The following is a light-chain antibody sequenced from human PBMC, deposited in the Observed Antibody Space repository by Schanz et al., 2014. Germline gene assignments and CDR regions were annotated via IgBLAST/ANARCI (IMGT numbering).Light chain of an antibody. CDR2: DVS. CDR3: SSYRRTATVAV. J-gene: IGLJ1*01. CDR1: SSDVGGYNY. Sequence: HSVLTQPASVSGSPGQSITISCTGTSSDVGGYNYVSWYQQYPGKAPKLMIYDVSNRPSGVSNRFSGSKSGNTASLTISGLQAEDEADYYCSSYRRTATVAVFGTGTKLTVL. V-gene: IGLV2-14*03.